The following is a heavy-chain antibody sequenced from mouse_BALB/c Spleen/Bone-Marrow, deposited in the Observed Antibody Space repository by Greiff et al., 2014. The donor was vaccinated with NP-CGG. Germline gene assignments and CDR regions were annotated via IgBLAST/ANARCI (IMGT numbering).Heavy chain of an antibody. CDR3: ARSGYGNYFYAMDY. V-gene: IGHV1-54*01. Sequence: QVQLQQSGAELVRPGTSVKVSSKASGYAFTNYLIEWVKQRPGQGLEWIGVINPGSGGTNYNEKFKGKATLTADKSSSTAYMQLSSLTSDDSAVYFCARSGYGNYFYAMDYWGQGTSVTVSS. J-gene: IGHJ4*01. CDR2: INPGSGGT. D-gene: IGHD2-10*02. CDR1: GYAFTNYL.